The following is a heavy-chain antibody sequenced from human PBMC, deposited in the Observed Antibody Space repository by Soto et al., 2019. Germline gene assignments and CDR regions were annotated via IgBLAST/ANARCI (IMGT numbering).Heavy chain of an antibody. CDR2: ISGYTGNT. CDR1: GYTFTTYG. Sequence: QVQLVQSGAEVKKPGASVRVSCKASGYTFTTYGVIWVRQAPGQGLEWMGWISGYTGNTNYAQNLHGRVTLTTDTSTGTAYMDLRSLASDDTAVYYCARSLSAVKARRGIGDYWGQGNLVTVSS. CDR3: ARSLSAVKARRGIGDY. D-gene: IGHD6-6*01. V-gene: IGHV1-18*04. J-gene: IGHJ4*02.